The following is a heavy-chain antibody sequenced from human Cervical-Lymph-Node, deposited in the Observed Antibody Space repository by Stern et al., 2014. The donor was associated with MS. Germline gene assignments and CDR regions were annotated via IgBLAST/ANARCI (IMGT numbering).Heavy chain of an antibody. D-gene: IGHD6-13*01. V-gene: IGHV5-51*01. CDR1: GYNFSTYW. CDR2: IYPGDSNI. J-gene: IGHJ4*02. CDR3: ARRIAGSLDY. Sequence: EMQLVESGAEVRKPGESVKISCKASGYNFSTYWIGWGRHMPGKGLEWMGIIYPGDSNIRYSPSFQGQVTISADKSISTAYLQWSSLKASDTAMYYCARRIAGSLDYWGQGTLVTVSS.